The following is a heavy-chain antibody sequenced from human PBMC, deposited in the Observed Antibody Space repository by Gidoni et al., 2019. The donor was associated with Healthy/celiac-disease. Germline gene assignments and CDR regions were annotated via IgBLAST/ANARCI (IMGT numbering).Heavy chain of an antibody. CDR1: GVTFDDYV. Sequence: EEQLGESGCGVVQPGGSLRLSWATAGVTFDDYVMHWVRQAPGKGLEWVSLISGDGGSTYYADSVKGRFTISRDNSKNALYLQMNRLRTEDTALYSCAKDYPLRSYGMDVWGQGTTVIVSS. CDR3: AKDYPLRSYGMDV. CDR2: ISGDGGST. J-gene: IGHJ6*02. V-gene: IGHV3-43*02. D-gene: IGHD3-16*01.